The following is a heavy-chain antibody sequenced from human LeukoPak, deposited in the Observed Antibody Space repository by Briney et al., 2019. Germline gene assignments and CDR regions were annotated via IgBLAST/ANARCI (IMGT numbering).Heavy chain of an antibody. J-gene: IGHJ4*02. CDR1: GDSISSNNYY. V-gene: IGHV4-39*01. CDR2: IYYSGST. CDR3: ARHGSYYDSSGYYPFED. Sequence: SEILSLTCTVSGDSISSNNYYWGWIRQPPGKGLEWIGSIYYSGSTYYNPSLKSRVTIFVDTSKNQFSLKLSSVTAADTAVYYCARHGSYYDSSGYYPFEDWGQGTLVTVSS. D-gene: IGHD3-22*01.